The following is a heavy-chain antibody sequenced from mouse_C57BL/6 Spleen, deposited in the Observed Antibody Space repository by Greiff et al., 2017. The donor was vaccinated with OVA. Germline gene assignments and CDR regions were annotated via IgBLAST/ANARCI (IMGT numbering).Heavy chain of an antibody. CDR1: GYTFTSYW. V-gene: IGHV1-52*01. J-gene: IGHJ1*03. CDR2: IDPSDSET. CDR3: ARENHYYDSSYWYFDV. Sequence: VQLQQPGAELVRPGSSVKLSCKASGYTFTSYWMHWVKQRPIQGLEWIGNIDPSDSETHYNQKFKDKATLTVDKSSSTAYMQLSSLTSEDSAVYYCARENHYYDSSYWYFDVWGTGTTVTVSS. D-gene: IGHD1-1*01.